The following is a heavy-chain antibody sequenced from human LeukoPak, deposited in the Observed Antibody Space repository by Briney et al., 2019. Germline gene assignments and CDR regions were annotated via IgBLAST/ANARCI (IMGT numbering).Heavy chain of an antibody. V-gene: IGHV4-34*01. CDR3: ASITMVREGY. D-gene: IGHD3-10*01. J-gene: IGHJ4*02. CDR1: GFTFSTYW. CDR2: INHSGST. Sequence: GSLRLSCAASGFTFSTYWMSWVRQAPGKGLEWIGEINHSGSTNYNPSLKSRVTISVDTSKNQFSLKLSSVTAADTAVYYCASITMVREGYWGQGTLVTVSS.